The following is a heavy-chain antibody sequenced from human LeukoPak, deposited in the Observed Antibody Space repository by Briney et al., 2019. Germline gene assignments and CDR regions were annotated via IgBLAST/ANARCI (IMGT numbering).Heavy chain of an antibody. J-gene: IGHJ6*02. V-gene: IGHV3-21*04. CDR1: GFRFSSYA. CDR2: VSSISTYI. CDR3: AREMSTGHYGMDV. Sequence: GGSLRLACAASGFRFSSYAMHWVRQGSGKGLEWVAFVSSISTYIFYADSVKGRFTISRDNAKKSLYLQMNSLRAEDTAVYYCAREMSTGHYGMDVRGQGTTVIVSS. D-gene: IGHD5-24*01.